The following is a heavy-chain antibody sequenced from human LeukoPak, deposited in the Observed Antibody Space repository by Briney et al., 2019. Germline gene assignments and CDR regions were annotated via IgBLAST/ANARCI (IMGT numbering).Heavy chain of an antibody. Sequence: SVKVSCKASGGTFSSYAISWVRQAPGQGLEWMGGIIPIFGTANYAQKFQGRVTITTDESTSTAYMELSSLRSEDTAVYYCARGVVVPAATYYYYYMDVWGKGTTVTVSS. J-gene: IGHJ6*03. CDR1: GGTFSSYA. CDR3: ARGVVVPAATYYYYYMDV. CDR2: IIPIFGTA. D-gene: IGHD2-2*01. V-gene: IGHV1-69*05.